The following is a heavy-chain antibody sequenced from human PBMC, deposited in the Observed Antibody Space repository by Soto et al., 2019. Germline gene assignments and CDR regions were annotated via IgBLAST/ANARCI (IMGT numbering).Heavy chain of an antibody. CDR2: ISYDGINK. J-gene: IGHJ4*02. D-gene: IGHD6-13*01. CDR3: AKAGYSSSWGPDY. CDR1: VFTCSSYG. Sequence: GSLRLSCAASVFTCSSYGMHWVRQAPGKGLEWVAVISYDGINKYYADSVKGRFTISRDNSKNTLYLQMNSLRAEDTAVYYCAKAGYSSSWGPDYWGQGTLVTVSS. V-gene: IGHV3-30*18.